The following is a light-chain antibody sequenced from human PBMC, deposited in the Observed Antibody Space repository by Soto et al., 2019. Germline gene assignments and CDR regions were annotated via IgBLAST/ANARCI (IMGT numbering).Light chain of an antibody. V-gene: IGKV3-11*01. CDR1: QSLSSY. CDR2: DAS. CDR3: QQRSDWPPFT. J-gene: IGKJ3*01. Sequence: EIVLTQSPATLSLSPGERATLSCRASQSLSSYLAWYQQKPGQAPRLLIYDASNRAAGIPARFSGSGSGTDFTLTISSLDPEDFAIYYCQQRSDWPPFTFGPGTKVDIK.